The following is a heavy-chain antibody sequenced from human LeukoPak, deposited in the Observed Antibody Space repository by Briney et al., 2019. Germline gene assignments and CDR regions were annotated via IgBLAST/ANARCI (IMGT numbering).Heavy chain of an antibody. D-gene: IGHD6-6*01. CDR3: ASSSSIAARTVYYMDV. J-gene: IGHJ6*03. V-gene: IGHV5-51*01. Sequence: GESLKISCKGSGYSFTSYWIGWVRQMPGKGLEWMGIIYPGDSDTRYSPSFQGQVTISADKSISTAYLQWSSLKASDTAMYYCASSSSIAARTVYYMDVWGKGTTVTVSS. CDR1: GYSFTSYW. CDR2: IYPGDSDT.